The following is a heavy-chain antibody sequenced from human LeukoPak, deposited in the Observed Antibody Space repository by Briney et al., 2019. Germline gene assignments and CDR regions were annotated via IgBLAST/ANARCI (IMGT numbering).Heavy chain of an antibody. J-gene: IGHJ4*02. D-gene: IGHD2-21*01. CDR2: INSVGRST. Sequence: GGSLRLSCAASIFTFSSSCTHWVRQAPGRGLVWVSGINSVGRSTKYADSVKGPCTISRDNAINMLYLQMNSLRDEDTAVYYCVREGESFDYWGQGALVTVSS. CDR3: VREGESFDY. V-gene: IGHV3-74*03. CDR1: IFTFSSSC.